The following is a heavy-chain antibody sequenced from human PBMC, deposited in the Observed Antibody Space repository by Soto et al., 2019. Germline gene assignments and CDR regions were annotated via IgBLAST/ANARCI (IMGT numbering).Heavy chain of an antibody. CDR3: ARAGEYSSSSLDY. CDR2: INPNSGGT. CDR1: GYTFTGYY. J-gene: IGHJ4*02. Sequence: ASVKVSCKASGYTFTGYYMHWVRQAPGQGLEWMGWINPNSGGTNYAQKFQGWVTMTRDTSISTAYMELSRLRSDDTAVYYCARAGEYSSSSLDYWGQGTLVTVPQ. V-gene: IGHV1-2*04. D-gene: IGHD6-6*01.